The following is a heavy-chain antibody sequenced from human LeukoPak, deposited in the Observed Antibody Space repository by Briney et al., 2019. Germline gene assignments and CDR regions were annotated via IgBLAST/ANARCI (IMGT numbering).Heavy chain of an antibody. CDR1: GYIFTSYW. CDR2: IYPGDSDT. Sequence: GESLKISCKGSGYIFTSYWIGWVRQMPGKGLEWMGIIYPGDSDTRYSPSFQGQVTISADKSISTAYLQWSSLKASDTAMYYCARQAIAARLDFDYWGQGTLVTVSS. D-gene: IGHD6-6*01. V-gene: IGHV5-51*01. J-gene: IGHJ4*02. CDR3: ARQAIAARLDFDY.